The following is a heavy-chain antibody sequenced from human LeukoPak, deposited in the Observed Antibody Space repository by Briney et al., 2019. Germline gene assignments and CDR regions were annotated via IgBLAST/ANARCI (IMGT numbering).Heavy chain of an antibody. D-gene: IGHD3-10*01. Sequence: QSGGSLRLSCAASGFTFSNYGMTWVRQAPGKGLEWVSYISSSSSTIYYADSVKGRFTISRDNAKNSLYLQMNSLRAEDTAVYYCARPYYGSGSYYNELIWFDPWGQGTLVTVSS. V-gene: IGHV3-48*01. CDR2: ISSSSSTI. CDR3: ARPYYGSGSYYNELIWFDP. CDR1: GFTFSNYG. J-gene: IGHJ5*02.